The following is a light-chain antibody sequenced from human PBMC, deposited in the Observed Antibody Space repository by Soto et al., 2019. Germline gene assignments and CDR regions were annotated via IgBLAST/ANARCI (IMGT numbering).Light chain of an antibody. CDR3: QQYSNWLFT. Sequence: EIVMTQSPATLSVSPGERATLSCRASPSVNSNLAWYQQKPGQAPRLLIYHASARAIGIPARFSGSGSGTEFTLTISSLQSEDFAVYYCQQYSNWLFTFGPGTKVDIK. V-gene: IGKV3-15*01. CDR1: PSVNSN. CDR2: HAS. J-gene: IGKJ3*01.